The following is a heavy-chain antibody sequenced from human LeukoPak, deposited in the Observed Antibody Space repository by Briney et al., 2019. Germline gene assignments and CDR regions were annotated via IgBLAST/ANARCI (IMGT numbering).Heavy chain of an antibody. J-gene: IGHJ4*02. CDR1: GFTFSTYA. D-gene: IGHD2-2*01. Sequence: PGGSLRLSCAASGFTFSTYAMSWVRQAPGEGLEWVSAISGSGGSTYYADSVKGRFTISRDNSKNTLYLQMSSLRAEDTAVYYCAKDQGYCSSTSCYFDYWGQGTLVTVSS. V-gene: IGHV3-23*01. CDR2: ISGSGGST. CDR3: AKDQGYCSSTSCYFDY.